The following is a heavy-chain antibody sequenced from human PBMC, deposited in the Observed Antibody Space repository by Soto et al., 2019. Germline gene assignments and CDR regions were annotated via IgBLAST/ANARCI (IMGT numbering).Heavy chain of an antibody. J-gene: IGHJ4*02. CDR3: GRLEGLATISYYFDF. Sequence: SETLSLTCSVSDDSIKSDKYYWGWIRQPPGKGLEWIGSIYYRGNAYYNPSLQTRVTISLDKSKSQFSLKLNSVTAADSAVYFCGRLEGLATISYYFDFWGPGALVTVSS. CDR1: DDSIKSDKYY. V-gene: IGHV4-39*01. CDR2: IYYRGNA. D-gene: IGHD5-12*01.